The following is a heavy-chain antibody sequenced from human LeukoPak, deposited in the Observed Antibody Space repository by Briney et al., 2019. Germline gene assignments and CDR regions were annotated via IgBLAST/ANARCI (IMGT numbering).Heavy chain of an antibody. D-gene: IGHD2-21*02. Sequence: GESLKIAWKGSGYSFNTYWIGWVRHMPGKGLEWMGIIYGGDSDTRYRPSVQGQVTISADKTIFTAYLQWSSLKASDSAMYYCARARGCNSGDCYADYWGQGTLVTVSS. CDR2: IYGGDSDT. V-gene: IGHV5-51*01. CDR1: GYSFNTYW. CDR3: ARARGCNSGDCYADY. J-gene: IGHJ4*02.